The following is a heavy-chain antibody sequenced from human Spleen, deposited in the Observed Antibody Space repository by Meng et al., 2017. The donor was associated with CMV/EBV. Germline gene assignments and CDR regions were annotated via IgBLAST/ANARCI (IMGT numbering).Heavy chain of an antibody. Sequence: ESLKISCTVSGGSISSTSYYWGWIRQPPGKGLQWIGSIYYNGNTYYNPSLKSRVTMSVDTSKNQFSLNLNSVTAADTAVYYCARVGRGRFDPWGQGTLVTVSS. V-gene: IGHV4-39*07. J-gene: IGHJ5*02. D-gene: IGHD2-15*01. CDR2: IYYNGNT. CDR3: ARVGRGRFDP. CDR1: GGSISSTSYY.